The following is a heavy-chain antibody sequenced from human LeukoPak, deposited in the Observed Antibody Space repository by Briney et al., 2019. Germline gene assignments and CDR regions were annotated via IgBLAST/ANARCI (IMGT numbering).Heavy chain of an antibody. Sequence: SETLSLTCTVSGGSISSYYWSWIRQPPGKGLEWIGYIYYSGSTNYNPSLKSRVTISVDTSKNQFSLKLSSVTAADTAVYYCAREMIVVVPAAIRNYMDVWAKGPRSPSP. V-gene: IGHV4-59*01. CDR1: GGSISSYY. D-gene: IGHD2-2*01. CDR2: IYYSGST. J-gene: IGHJ6*03. CDR3: AREMIVVVPAAIRNYMDV.